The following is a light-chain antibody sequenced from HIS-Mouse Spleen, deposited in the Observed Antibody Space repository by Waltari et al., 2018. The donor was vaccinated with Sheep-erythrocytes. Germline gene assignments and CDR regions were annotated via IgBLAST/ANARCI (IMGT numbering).Light chain of an antibody. CDR2: DVS. Sequence: QSALTPPASVSGSPGQSITISCTGTRTSVGGYNYVSWYQQHPGKAPKLMIYDVSNRPSGVSNRFSGSKSGNTASLTISGLQAEDEADYYCSSYTSSSTWVFGGGTKLTVL. J-gene: IGLJ3*02. CDR1: RTSVGGYNY. V-gene: IGLV2-14*03. CDR3: SSYTSSSTWV.